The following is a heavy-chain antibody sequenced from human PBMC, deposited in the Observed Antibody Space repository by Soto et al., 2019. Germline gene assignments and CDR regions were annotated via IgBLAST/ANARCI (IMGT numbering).Heavy chain of an antibody. CDR2: ISAYNGNT. J-gene: IGHJ6*02. CDR3: ARDGITGTTDYYYYYGMDV. D-gene: IGHD1-7*01. Sequence: ASVKVSCKASGYTFTSYGISWVRQAPGQGLEWMGWISAYNGNTNYAQKLQGRVTMTTDTTTSTAYMELRSLRSDDTAVYYCARDGITGTTDYYYYYGMDVWGQGTTVTVSS. V-gene: IGHV1-18*01. CDR1: GYTFTSYG.